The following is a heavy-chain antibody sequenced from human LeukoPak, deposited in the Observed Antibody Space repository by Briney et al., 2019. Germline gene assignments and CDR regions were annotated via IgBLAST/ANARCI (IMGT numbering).Heavy chain of an antibody. CDR2: IYYSGST. V-gene: IGHV4-59*01. CDR3: ARHGRVAVAGTRASDWFDP. CDR1: GGSISSYY. J-gene: IGHJ5*02. D-gene: IGHD6-19*01. Sequence: SETLSLTCTVSGGSISSYYWSWIRQPPGKGLEWIGYIYYSGSTNYNPSLKSRVTISVDTSKNQFSLKLSSVTAADTAVYYCARHGRVAVAGTRASDWFDPWGQGTLVTVSS.